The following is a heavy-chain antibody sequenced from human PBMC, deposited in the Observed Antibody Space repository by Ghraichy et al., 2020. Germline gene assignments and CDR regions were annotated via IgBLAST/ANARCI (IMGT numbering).Heavy chain of an antibody. V-gene: IGHV4-34*01. Sequence: SETLSLTCAVSGDSFSGHYWNWIRQPPGKGLEWIGEVTHSGNPNYSPSLKTRVSIAVDTAKKEFSLRLTSVTAADTGRYICARGLLGPSHPLDLWGPGTPVTLS. CDR2: VTHSGNP. CDR1: GDSFSGHY. D-gene: IGHD2-8*02. J-gene: IGHJ5*02. CDR3: ARGLLGPSHPLDL.